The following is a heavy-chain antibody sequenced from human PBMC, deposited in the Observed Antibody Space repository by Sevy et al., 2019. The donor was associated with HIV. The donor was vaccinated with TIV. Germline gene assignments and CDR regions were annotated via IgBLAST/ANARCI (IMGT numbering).Heavy chain of an antibody. Sequence: GGSLRLSCAASGFTFSNARMSWVRQAPGKGLEWVGRIKSKTDGGTTDYAAPVKGRFTISRDDSKNTLYLQMNSLKTEDTAVYYCTTDGIVEMATITSGYWGQGTLVTVSS. CDR2: IKSKTDGGTT. D-gene: IGHD5-12*01. V-gene: IGHV3-15*01. CDR3: TTDGIVEMATITSGY. CDR1: GFTFSNAR. J-gene: IGHJ4*02.